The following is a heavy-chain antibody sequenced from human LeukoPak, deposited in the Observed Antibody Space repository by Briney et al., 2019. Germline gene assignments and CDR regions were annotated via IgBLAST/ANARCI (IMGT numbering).Heavy chain of an antibody. CDR3: ARYRGRYYDSSGSQGFQH. V-gene: IGHV3-48*04. D-gene: IGHD3-22*01. Sequence: GGSLKLSCAASGFTFSSYSMNWVRQAPGKGLEWVSYISSSSSTIYYADSVKGRFTISRDNAKNSLYLQMNSLRAEDTAVYYCARYRGRYYDSSGSQGFQHWGQGTLVTVSS. J-gene: IGHJ1*01. CDR2: ISSSSSTI. CDR1: GFTFSSYS.